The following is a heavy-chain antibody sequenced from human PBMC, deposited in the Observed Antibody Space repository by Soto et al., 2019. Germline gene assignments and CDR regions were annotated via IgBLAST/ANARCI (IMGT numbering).Heavy chain of an antibody. Sequence: PSETLSLTCTVSVGSISSSSYYWGWIRQPPGKGLEWIGSIYYSGSTYYNPSLKSRVTISVDTSKNQFSLKLSSVTAADTAVYYCARPISYVEGLYYFDYWGQGTLVTVSS. D-gene: IGHD3-16*01. CDR1: VGSISSSSYY. CDR3: ARPISYVEGLYYFDY. J-gene: IGHJ4*02. V-gene: IGHV4-39*01. CDR2: IYYSGST.